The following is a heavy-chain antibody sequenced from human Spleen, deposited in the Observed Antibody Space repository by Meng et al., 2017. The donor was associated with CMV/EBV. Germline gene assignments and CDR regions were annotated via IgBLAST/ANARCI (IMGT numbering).Heavy chain of an antibody. D-gene: IGHD5-24*01. V-gene: IGHV1-2*02. CDR2: INPNTGGT. Sequence: ASVKVSCKASGYTFTDSYIHWVRQAPGQGLEWMGWINPNTGGTKYAQRFQDRITLTRDTSMSTACMELSGLTSDDTAVYYCARFARWLPFDYWGQGTLVTVSS. CDR3: ARFARWLPFDY. CDR1: GYTFTDSY. J-gene: IGHJ4*02.